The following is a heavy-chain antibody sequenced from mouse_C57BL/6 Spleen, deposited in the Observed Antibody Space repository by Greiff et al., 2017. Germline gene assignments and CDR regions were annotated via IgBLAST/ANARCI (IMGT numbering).Heavy chain of an antibody. V-gene: IGHV1-69*01. CDR2: IDPSDSYT. CDR3: ARSFTTVVAPVDFDV. D-gene: IGHD1-1*01. CDR1: GYTFTSYW. Sequence: QVQLQQPGAELVMPGASVKLSCKASGYTFTSYWMHWVKQRPGQGLEWIGEIDPSDSYTNYNQKFKGKSTLTVDKSSSTAYMQLSSLTSEDSAVYCCARSFTTVVAPVDFDVWGTGTTVTVSS. J-gene: IGHJ1*03.